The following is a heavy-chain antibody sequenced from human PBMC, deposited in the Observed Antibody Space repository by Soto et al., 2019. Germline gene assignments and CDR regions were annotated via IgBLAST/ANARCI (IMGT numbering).Heavy chain of an antibody. CDR3: ATFYGGDCTTTNCYGDFDY. CDR2: IIPLFCIM. D-gene: IGHD2-2*01. J-gene: IGHJ4*02. V-gene: IGHV1-69*02. CDR1: GGIFNRYS. Sequence: QVKLVQSGAEVKKPGSSVKVSCKASGGIFNRYSVSWVRQAPGQGLEWMGRIIPLFCIMNYAQKCQVRVMITADKSTNTAYMEVNGLRSEDTALYYCATFYGGDCTTTNCYGDFDYWGQGTLVTVTS.